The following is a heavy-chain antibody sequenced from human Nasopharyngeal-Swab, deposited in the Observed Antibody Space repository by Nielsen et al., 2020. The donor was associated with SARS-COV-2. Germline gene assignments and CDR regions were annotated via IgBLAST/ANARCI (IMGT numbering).Heavy chain of an antibody. CDR1: GFNFSDYY. CDR3: ARDLICSSTSCYSYGMDV. J-gene: IGHJ6*02. V-gene: IGHV3-11*01. CDR2: ISSSGSTI. D-gene: IGHD2-2*01. Sequence: GESLKISCAASGFNFSDYYMSWIRQAPGKGLEWVSYISSSGSTIYYADSVKGRFTISRDNAKNSLYLQMNSLRAEDTAVYYCARDLICSSTSCYSYGMDVWGQGTTVTVSS.